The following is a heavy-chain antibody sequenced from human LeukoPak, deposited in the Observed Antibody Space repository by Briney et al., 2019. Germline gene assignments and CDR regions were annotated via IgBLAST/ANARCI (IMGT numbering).Heavy chain of an antibody. CDR1: TSTFRVDA. V-gene: IGHV3-23*01. J-gene: IGHJ4*02. CDR2: ISGGGVNT. D-gene: IGHD3-3*01. CDR3: AKAWTAGYDRAYLDY. Sequence: PGGSLRLSCAASTSTFRVDAITCVRQAPGKGLQWVSGISGGGVNTYYADSVKGRFTISRDNSRNTLFLQMNRGRAKDKVIYCCAKAWTAGYDRAYLDYWGQGTLVTVSS.